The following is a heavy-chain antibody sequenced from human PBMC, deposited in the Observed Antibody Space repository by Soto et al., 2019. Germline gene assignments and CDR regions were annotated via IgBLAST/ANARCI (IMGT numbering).Heavy chain of an antibody. Sequence: GASVKVSCKASGYTFTSYTIHWVRQAPGQRLEWMGWINAGNGNTKYSQKFQGRVTIAGDTSANTAYMELSSLRSEDTAVYYCARVYGDYYGMDVWGQGTTVTVS. J-gene: IGHJ6*02. V-gene: IGHV1-3*01. CDR3: ARVYGDYYGMDV. CDR1: GYTFTSYT. CDR2: INAGNGNT. D-gene: IGHD2-8*01.